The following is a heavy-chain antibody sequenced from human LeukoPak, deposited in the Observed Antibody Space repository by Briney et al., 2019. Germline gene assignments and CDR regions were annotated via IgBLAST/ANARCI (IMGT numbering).Heavy chain of an antibody. D-gene: IGHD1-26*01. CDR3: AGGGRYYWAPDY. Sequence: SETLSLTCTVSGGSISTSSYYWGWVRQPPGKGLEWIGNIFYSGSTDYNPSLRSRVTMSIDTSNNQFSLRLSSVTALDTAVYYCAGGGRYYWAPDYWGQGTLITVSS. J-gene: IGHJ4*02. CDR2: IFYSGST. V-gene: IGHV4-39*07. CDR1: GGSISTSSYY.